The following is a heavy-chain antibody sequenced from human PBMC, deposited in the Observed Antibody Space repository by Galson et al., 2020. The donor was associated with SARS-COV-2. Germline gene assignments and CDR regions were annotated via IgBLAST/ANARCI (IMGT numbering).Heavy chain of an antibody. V-gene: IGHV1-69*10. CDR3: ARVGYYYDSSGYYRTEDYFDY. CDR1: GGTFSSYA. CDR2: IIPILGIA. Sequence: SVKLSCKASGGTFSSYAISWVRQAPGQGLEWMGGIIPILGIANYAQKFQGRVTITADKSTSTAYMELSSLRSEDTAVYYCARVGYYYDSSGYYRTEDYFDYWGQGTLVTVSS. D-gene: IGHD3-22*01. J-gene: IGHJ4*02.